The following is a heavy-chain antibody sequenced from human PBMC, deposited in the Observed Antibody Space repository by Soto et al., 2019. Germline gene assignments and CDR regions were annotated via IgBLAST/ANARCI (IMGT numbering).Heavy chain of an antibody. J-gene: IGHJ4*02. D-gene: IGHD6-13*01. Sequence: GSQRVSGAACEFSVMSDGGRWVRQARGKGLEWVSIIYTAGSAGFADSVKGRFTISRDNSKNTLYLQMSSLRAEDTAVYYCASVHSSSYHYFDYWGQGTLVTVSS. CDR3: ASVHSSSYHYFDY. V-gene: IGHV3-66*01. CDR2: IYTAGSA. CDR1: EFSVMSDG.